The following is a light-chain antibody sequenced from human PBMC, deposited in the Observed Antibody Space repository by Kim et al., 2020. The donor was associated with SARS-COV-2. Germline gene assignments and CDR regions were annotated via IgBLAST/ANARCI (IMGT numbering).Light chain of an antibody. Sequence: QPVLTQSPSASASLGASVTLTCTLSSGHTSHAIAWHQQQPQKGPRYLMKLNSDGRHIKGDGIPDRFSGSISGAERYRTISSLQSEDEADYYCQTWGTGFLVFGGGTQLTVL. V-gene: IGLV4-69*01. CDR2: LNSDGRH. J-gene: IGLJ3*02. CDR3: QTWGTGFLV. CDR1: SGHTSHA.